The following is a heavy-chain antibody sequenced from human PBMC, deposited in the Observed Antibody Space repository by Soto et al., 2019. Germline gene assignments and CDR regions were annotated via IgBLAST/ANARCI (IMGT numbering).Heavy chain of an antibody. CDR1: GGSISSSSYY. D-gene: IGHD3-3*01. J-gene: IGHJ5*02. Sequence: QLQLQESGPGLVKPSETLSLTCTVSGGSISSSSYYCGWIRQPPGKGLEWIGSIYYSGSTYYNPSLKSRVTISGDTSKNHFSLKLSSVTAADTAVYYCARFLEWLFLFDPWGQGTLVTVSS. CDR3: ARFLEWLFLFDP. V-gene: IGHV4-39*01. CDR2: IYYSGST.